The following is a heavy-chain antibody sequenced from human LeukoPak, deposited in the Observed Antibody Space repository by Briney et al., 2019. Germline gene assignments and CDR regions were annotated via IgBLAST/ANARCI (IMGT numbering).Heavy chain of an antibody. D-gene: IGHD6-19*01. CDR3: ARLGYGSPAK. CDR2: IDSDGGGT. J-gene: IGHJ4*02. CDR1: GYTLTAYY. V-gene: IGHV1-2*02. Sequence: SANISRKISGYTLTAYYVHWVRQAPPQELEWLGWIDSDGGGTNYAQKFQGRVTMTRDTSISTAYMELNSLTSDDTAVYYCARLGYGSPAKWGQGTLVTVSS.